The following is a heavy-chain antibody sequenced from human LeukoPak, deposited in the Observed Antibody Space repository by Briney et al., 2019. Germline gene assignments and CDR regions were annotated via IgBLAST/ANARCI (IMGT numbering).Heavy chain of an antibody. J-gene: IGHJ4*02. CDR2: VHLSGRT. Sequence: SETLSLTCGVSGGSISSTNWWTWVRPPPGEGLEWIGEVHLSGRTKYNPSLESRVTMSVDNSENHISLKLTSVTATDTAVYYCPREGGPYRPLDYSGQGTLVAVSS. CDR3: PREGGPYRPLDY. V-gene: IGHV4-4*02. CDR1: GGSISSTNW.